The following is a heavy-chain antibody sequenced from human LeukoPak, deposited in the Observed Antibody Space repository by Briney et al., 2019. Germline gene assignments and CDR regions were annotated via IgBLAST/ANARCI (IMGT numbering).Heavy chain of an antibody. D-gene: IGHD3-3*01. CDR2: IYSGGST. Sequence: GGSLRLSCAASGFTVSNNFMSWVRQAPGRGLEWVSLIYSGGSTYYADSVKGRFTISRDNAKKSLYLQMNSLRAEDTAVYYCARVLRFLEWLPTPYGMDVWGQGTTVTVSS. V-gene: IGHV3-53*01. J-gene: IGHJ6*02. CDR3: ARVLRFLEWLPTPYGMDV. CDR1: GFTVSNNF.